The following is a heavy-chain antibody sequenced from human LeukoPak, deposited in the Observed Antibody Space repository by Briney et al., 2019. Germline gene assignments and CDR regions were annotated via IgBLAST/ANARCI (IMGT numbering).Heavy chain of an antibody. Sequence: SVKVSCKASGGTFSSYAISWVRQAPGQGLEWMGGIIPIFGTANYAQKFQGRVTITTDESTSTAYMELSSLRSEDTAVYYCARVGSGSSGFDYWGQGTLVTVSS. D-gene: IGHD1-26*01. V-gene: IGHV1-69*05. CDR3: ARVGSGSSGFDY. CDR1: GGTFSSYA. CDR2: IIPIFGTA. J-gene: IGHJ4*02.